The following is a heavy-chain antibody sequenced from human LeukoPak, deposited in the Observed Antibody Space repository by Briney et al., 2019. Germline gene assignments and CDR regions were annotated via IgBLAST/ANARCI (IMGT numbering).Heavy chain of an antibody. CDR3: ARRRDCSNISCYEGAFDI. CDR2: IYPGDSDT. Sequence: GESLKISCKGSGCIFSTYWIAWLRQMPGKGLEWMGIIYPGDSDTRYRPSFQGQVTMSADKSISTAYLQWSSLKASDTAVYYCARRRDCSNISCYEGAFDIWGQGTMVTVSS. CDR1: GCIFSTYW. V-gene: IGHV5-51*01. D-gene: IGHD2-2*01. J-gene: IGHJ3*02.